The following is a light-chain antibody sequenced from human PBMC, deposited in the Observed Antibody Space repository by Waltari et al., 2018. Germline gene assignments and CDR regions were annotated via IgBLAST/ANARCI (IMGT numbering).Light chain of an antibody. CDR1: SGAVGDVTY. V-gene: IGLV2-11*01. Sequence: QSALTQPRSVSGSPGQSVTISCTGSSGAVGDVTYVSWYQQHPGKAPKPMIYDVTKRPSGVPDRFSGSRSADTASLTISGLQAEDEADYYCCSYGGSYTLVVFGGGTKLTVL. CDR2: DVT. J-gene: IGLJ2*01. CDR3: CSYGGSYTLVV.